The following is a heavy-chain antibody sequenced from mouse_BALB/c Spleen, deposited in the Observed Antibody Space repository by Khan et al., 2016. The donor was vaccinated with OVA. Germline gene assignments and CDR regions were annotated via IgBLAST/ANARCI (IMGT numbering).Heavy chain of an antibody. J-gene: IGHJ3*01. V-gene: IGHV5-6*01. Sequence: EVQLQESGGDLVEPGGSLKLSCAASGFTFSSYSMSWVRQTPDKRLEWVATISSGGDYTYYPDIVKGRFTISRDNAKNTLYLQMSSLKSEDTAMYYCASHLTGSFAYWGQGTLVAGSA. CDR3: ASHLTGSFAY. D-gene: IGHD4-1*01. CDR1: GFTFSSYS. CDR2: ISSGGDYT.